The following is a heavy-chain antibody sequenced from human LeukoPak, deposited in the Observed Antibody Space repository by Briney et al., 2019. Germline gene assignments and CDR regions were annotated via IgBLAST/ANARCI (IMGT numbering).Heavy chain of an antibody. J-gene: IGHJ3*02. V-gene: IGHV1-18*01. CDR3: ARGYYDSSGYYDEFAFDI. D-gene: IGHD3-22*01. CDR2: ISAYNGNT. CDR1: GYTFTSYG. Sequence: ASAKVSCKASGYTFTSYGISWVRQAPGQGLEWMGWISAYNGNTNYAQKLQGRVTMTTDTSTSTAYMELRSLRSDDTAVYYCARGYYDSSGYYDEFAFDIWGQGTMVTVSS.